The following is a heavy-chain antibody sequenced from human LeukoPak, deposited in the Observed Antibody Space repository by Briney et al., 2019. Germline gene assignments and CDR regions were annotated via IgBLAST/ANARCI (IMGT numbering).Heavy chain of an antibody. J-gene: IGHJ4*02. Sequence: GSLRLSCAASGFTFSSYAMSWVRQAPGKGLEWIGSIYHSGSTYYNPSLKSRVTISVDTSKNQFSLKLSSVTAADTAVYYCAREGGWESDYWGQGTLVTVSS. V-gene: IGHV4-38-2*02. CDR1: GFTFSSYA. CDR2: IYHSGST. CDR3: AREGGWESDY. D-gene: IGHD1-26*01.